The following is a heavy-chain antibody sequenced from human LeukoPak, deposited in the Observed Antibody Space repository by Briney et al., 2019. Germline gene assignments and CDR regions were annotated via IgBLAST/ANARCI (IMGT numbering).Heavy chain of an antibody. CDR3: ARDGTGTYYYYSYMDV. Sequence: ASVKVSCKASGYIFAGYYMHWVRQAPGQGLEWMGWINPNSGAANYAQKFQGRVTFTRDTSISTAYLELSRLRSDDTAVYYCARDGTGTYYYYSYMDVWRKGTKLSVCS. CDR2: INPNSGAA. CDR1: GYIFAGYY. D-gene: IGHD1-1*01. V-gene: IGHV1-2*02. J-gene: IGHJ6*03.